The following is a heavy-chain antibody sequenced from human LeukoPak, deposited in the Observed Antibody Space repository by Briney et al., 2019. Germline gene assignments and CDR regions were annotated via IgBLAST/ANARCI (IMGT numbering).Heavy chain of an antibody. CDR2: IIGTGGGT. CDR3: AKGKAYDNLDLFDP. Sequence: PGGSLRLSCAASGFTFSSFAMTWVRQAPGKGLEWVSSIIGTGGGTFYADSVKGRFTISRDNSKNTLYLQMNSLRDEDTAVYYCAKGKAYDNLDLFDPRGQGNPVTVSS. J-gene: IGHJ5*01. V-gene: IGHV3-23*01. CDR1: GFTFSSFA. D-gene: IGHD3-9*01.